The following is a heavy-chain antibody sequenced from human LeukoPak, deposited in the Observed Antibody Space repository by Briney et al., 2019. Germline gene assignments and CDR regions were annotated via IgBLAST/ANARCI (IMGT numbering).Heavy chain of an antibody. J-gene: IGHJ4*02. CDR2: ISWNSGSI. D-gene: IGHD5-24*01. V-gene: IGHV3-9*01. CDR1: GFTFDDYA. Sequence: GGSLRLSCAASGFTFDDYAMHWVRQAPGKGLEWVSGISWNSGSIGYADSVKGRFTISRDNAKNSLYLQMNSLRAEDTAVYYCARGAGYNYPYYFDYWGQGTLVTVSS. CDR3: ARGAGYNYPYYFDY.